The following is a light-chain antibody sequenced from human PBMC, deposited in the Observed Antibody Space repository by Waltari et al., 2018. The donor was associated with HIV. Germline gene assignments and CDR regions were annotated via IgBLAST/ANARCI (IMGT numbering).Light chain of an antibody. CDR2: EVN. CDR1: RSDVGAYNY. V-gene: IGLV2-8*01. Sequence: SALTQPPSASGSRGQSVTISRTGTRSDVGAYNYVSWYQQYPGMAPKLIIYEVNKRPSWVPDRFSGSKSGNTASLTVSGLQAEDEADFYCSSYAGSAVVFGGGTKLTVL. CDR3: SSYAGSAVV. J-gene: IGLJ2*01.